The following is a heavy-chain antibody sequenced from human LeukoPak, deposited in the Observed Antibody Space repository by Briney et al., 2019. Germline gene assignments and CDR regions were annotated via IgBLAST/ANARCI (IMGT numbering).Heavy chain of an antibody. Sequence: SVTLSLTCTVSGGSISSYYWSWIRQPPGKGLEWVGYIYYNGITNYNPSLESRVTISVDTSKNQFSLKLSSVTAADTAVYYCTRHDAVPVIGHGMGVWGQGTTVTVSS. CDR3: TRHDAVPVIGHGMGV. CDR1: GGSISSYY. J-gene: IGHJ6*02. CDR2: IYYNGIT. D-gene: IGHD3-16*02. V-gene: IGHV4-59*08.